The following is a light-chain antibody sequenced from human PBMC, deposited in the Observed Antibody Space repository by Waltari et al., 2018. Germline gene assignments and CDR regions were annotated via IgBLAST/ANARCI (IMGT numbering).Light chain of an antibody. Sequence: VVMTLSPLSLPFPLGQPASISCKSSQSLVHSDGNTHLNWFQQRPGQSPRRLFYRVSSRESGVPDRFSGSGSGTDFTLKISRVEAEDVGVYYCMQGTHWPYTFGQGTRLDIK. CDR2: RVS. J-gene: IGKJ2*01. CDR3: MQGTHWPYT. V-gene: IGKV2-30*02. CDR1: QSLVHSDGNTH.